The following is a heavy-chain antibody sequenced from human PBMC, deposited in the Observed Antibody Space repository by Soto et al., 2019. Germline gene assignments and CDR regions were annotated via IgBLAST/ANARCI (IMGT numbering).Heavy chain of an antibody. CDR1: GYTFTSYG. D-gene: IGHD2-2*01. V-gene: IGHV1-18*04. CDR3: ARDSIVVVPAAISGSDP. J-gene: IGHJ5*02. Sequence: ASVKVSCKASGYTFTSYGISWVRQAPGQGLEWMGWISAYNGNTNYAQKLQGRVTMTTDTSTSTAYMELRSLRSDDTAAYYCARDSIVVVPAAISGSDPWGQGTLVTVSS. CDR2: ISAYNGNT.